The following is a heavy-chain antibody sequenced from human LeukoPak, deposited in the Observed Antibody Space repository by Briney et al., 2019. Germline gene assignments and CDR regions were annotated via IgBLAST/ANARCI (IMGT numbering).Heavy chain of an antibody. CDR2: IIPIFGTA. D-gene: IGHD1-26*01. CDR1: GGTFSSYA. V-gene: IGHV1-69*13. CDR3: ARGSGSYNYPHFDY. Sequence: SVKVSCKASGGTFSSYAISWVRQAPGQGLEWMGGIIPIFGTANYAQKFQGRVTITADESTSTAYMELSSLRSDDTAVYYCARGSGSYNYPHFDYWGQGTLVTVSS. J-gene: IGHJ4*02.